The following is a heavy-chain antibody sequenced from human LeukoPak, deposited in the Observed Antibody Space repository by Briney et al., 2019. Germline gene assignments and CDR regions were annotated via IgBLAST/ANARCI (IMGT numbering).Heavy chain of an antibody. CDR1: GYSFTSYW. J-gene: IGHJ3*02. D-gene: IGHD1-26*01. V-gene: IGHV5-51*01. CDR3: ARQSGSYPIPSDALHI. Sequence: GESLKISCKGSGYSFTSYWIGWVRQMPGKGLERMGIIYPGDSDTRYSPSFQGQVTISADKSISTAYLQWSSLKASDTAMYYCARQSGSYPIPSDALHIWGQGTMVTVSS. CDR2: IYPGDSDT.